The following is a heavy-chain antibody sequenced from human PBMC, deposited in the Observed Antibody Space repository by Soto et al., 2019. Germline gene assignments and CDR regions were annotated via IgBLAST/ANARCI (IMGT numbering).Heavy chain of an antibody. D-gene: IGHD3-10*01. J-gene: IGHJ6*02. V-gene: IGHV4-31*11. CDR2: IYYSGST. CDR1: GGSISIGGSY. Sequence: SEPLALTCAVSGGSISIGGSYWRWIRQHPGKGLEWIGYIYYSGSTYYNPSLKSRVTISVDTSKNQFSLKLSSVTAADTAVYYCARDMGRWPPYGMDVWGQGTTVTVS. CDR3: ARDMGRWPPYGMDV.